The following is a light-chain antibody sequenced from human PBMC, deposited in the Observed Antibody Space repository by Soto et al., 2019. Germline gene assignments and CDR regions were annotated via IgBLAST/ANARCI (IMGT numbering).Light chain of an antibody. V-gene: IGLV2-18*02. CDR2: EVT. CDR1: SSDVGSYNR. CDR3: NSYTSSNTYV. Sequence: QSALTQPPSVSGSPGQSVTISGTGTSSDVGSYNRVAWYQQPPGTAPKLMIYEVTNRPSGVPDRFSGSKSGNTASLTISGLQAEDEADYYCNSYTSSNTYVFGTGTKVTVL. J-gene: IGLJ1*01.